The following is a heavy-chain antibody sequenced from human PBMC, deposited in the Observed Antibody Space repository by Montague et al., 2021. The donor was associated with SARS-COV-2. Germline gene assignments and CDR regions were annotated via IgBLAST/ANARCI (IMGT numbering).Heavy chain of an antibody. CDR1: GVTFSTYS. Sequence: SLRLSCAASGVTFSTYSMNWVRQAPGKGLEWVSYISGSSHTIYYANSVKGRFTIPRDNAKNPLHPQMSSLRDQDPAVYYCARVRSRGCYRWGYYLDYWGQGTLVTVSP. J-gene: IGHJ4*02. V-gene: IGHV3-48*02. D-gene: IGHD3-16*02. CDR3: ARVRSRGCYRWGYYLDY. CDR2: ISGSSHTI.